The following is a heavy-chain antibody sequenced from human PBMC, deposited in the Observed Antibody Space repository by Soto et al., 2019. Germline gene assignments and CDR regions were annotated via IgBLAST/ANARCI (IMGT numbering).Heavy chain of an antibody. D-gene: IGHD1-20*01. CDR1: GGSISSYY. Sequence: SETLSLTCTVSGGSISSYYWSWIRQPPGKGLEWIGYIYYSGSTNYNPSLKSRVTISVDTSKNQFSLKLSSVTAADTAVHYCARSITGNYYFDYWGQGTLVTVSS. V-gene: IGHV4-59*01. CDR3: ARSITGNYYFDY. CDR2: IYYSGST. J-gene: IGHJ4*02.